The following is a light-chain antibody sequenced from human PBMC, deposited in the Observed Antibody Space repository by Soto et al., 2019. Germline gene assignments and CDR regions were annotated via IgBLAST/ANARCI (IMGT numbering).Light chain of an antibody. V-gene: IGKV3-20*01. CDR3: QQYGTLIT. Sequence: EIVLTQSPGTLSLSPGERATLSCRASQSLGNTYLAWYQRKPGQAPRLLIYDASSRATDIPDRFSGSGAGKDFTLTISRLEPEDSAVYYCQQYGTLITFGQGTRLEIK. J-gene: IGKJ5*01. CDR2: DAS. CDR1: QSLGNTY.